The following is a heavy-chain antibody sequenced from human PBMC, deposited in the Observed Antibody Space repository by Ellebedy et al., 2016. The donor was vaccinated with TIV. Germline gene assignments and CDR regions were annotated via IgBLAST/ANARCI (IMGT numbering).Heavy chain of an antibody. CDR1: GYSFTSYW. J-gene: IGHJ3*02. D-gene: IGHD6-13*01. Sequence: GESLKISXKGSGYSFTSYWIGWVRQMPGKGLEWMGIIYPGDSDTRYSPSFQGQVTISADKSISTAYLQWSSLKASDTAMYYCARVRGIAAAGGTDAFDIWGQGTMVTVSS. CDR2: IYPGDSDT. CDR3: ARVRGIAAAGGTDAFDI. V-gene: IGHV5-51*01.